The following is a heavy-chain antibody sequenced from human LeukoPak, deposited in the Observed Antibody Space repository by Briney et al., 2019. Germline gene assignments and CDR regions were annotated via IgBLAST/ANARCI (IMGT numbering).Heavy chain of an antibody. CDR2: IYHSGST. D-gene: IGHD4-11*01. Sequence: SETLSLTCTVSGGSISSGGYYWSWIRQPPGKGLEWIGYIYHSGSTYYNPSLKSRVTISVDRSKNQFSLKLSSVTAADTAVYYCASGLGCLQALWGQGTLVTVSS. J-gene: IGHJ4*02. CDR1: GGSISSGGYY. CDR3: ASGLGCLQAL. V-gene: IGHV4-30-2*01.